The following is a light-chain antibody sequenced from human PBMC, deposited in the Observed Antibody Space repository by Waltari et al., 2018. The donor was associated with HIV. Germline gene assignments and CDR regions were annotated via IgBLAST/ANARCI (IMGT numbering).Light chain of an antibody. Sequence: QTVVTQEPSLTVPPGGTVTLTCASSTGAVTSGYYPNWFQQKPGQAPRSLIYNINDKHSRTPARFSGSLLGSKVALTLSGVQPEDEAEYHCLLYYGGAWVFGGGTKLTVL. CDR3: LLYYGGAWV. V-gene: IGLV7-43*01. J-gene: IGLJ3*02. CDR1: TGAVTSGYY. CDR2: NIN.